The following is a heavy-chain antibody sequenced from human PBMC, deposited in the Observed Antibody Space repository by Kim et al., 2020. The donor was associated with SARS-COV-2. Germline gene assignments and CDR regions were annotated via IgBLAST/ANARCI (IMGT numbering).Heavy chain of an antibody. Sequence: SETLSLTCTVSGGFISHYHWTWIRQPPGKGLEWIGYIYYSGSTNYNPSLKSRVTILVDTSKNQFSLELNSVTAADTAVYYCARGGPGNYDLWNGYQAHYHMDVWGKGTTVTVSS. CDR1: GGFISHYH. CDR2: IYYSGST. V-gene: IGHV4-59*01. CDR3: ARGGPGNYDLWNGYQAHYHMDV. D-gene: IGHD3-3*01. J-gene: IGHJ6*03.